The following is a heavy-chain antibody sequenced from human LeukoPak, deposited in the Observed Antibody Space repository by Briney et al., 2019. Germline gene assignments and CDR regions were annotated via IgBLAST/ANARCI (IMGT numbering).Heavy chain of an antibody. V-gene: IGHV4-61*02. J-gene: IGHJ3*02. CDR1: RGSISSGFYY. CDR2: IFISGST. Sequence: SETLSLTCTVSRGSISSGFYYWNRIRQPAGKGLEWIWRIFISGSTNYNPSLKSRVTLSVDTSKNQFSLKLTSVTAADTAVYYCAKDRRSGSHGDAFDIWGQGTMATVSS. CDR3: AKDRRSGSHGDAFDI. D-gene: IGHD1-26*01.